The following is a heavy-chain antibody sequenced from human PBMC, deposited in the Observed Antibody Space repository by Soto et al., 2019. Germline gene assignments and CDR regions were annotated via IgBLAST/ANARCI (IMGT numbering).Heavy chain of an antibody. V-gene: IGHV4-34*01. Sequence: SETLSLTCAVYDGCFSGYYLSRIRKPPGKGLEWIGEINHSGSTNYNPSLKSRVTISVDTSKNQFSLKLSSVTAADTAVYYCARQEYYYYYYMDVWGKGTTVTVSS. CDR2: INHSGST. CDR1: DGCFSGYY. CDR3: ARQEYYYYYYMDV. J-gene: IGHJ6*03.